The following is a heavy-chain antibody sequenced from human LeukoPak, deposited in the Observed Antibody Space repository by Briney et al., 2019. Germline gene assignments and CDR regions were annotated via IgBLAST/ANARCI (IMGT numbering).Heavy chain of an antibody. CDR3: AKDGFNYYGSSGYYYFNY. V-gene: IGHV3-23*01. CDR1: GFTSSNHV. CDR2: ISGGGVAI. J-gene: IGHJ4*02. D-gene: IGHD3-22*01. Sequence: PGGSLRLSCAASGFTSSNHVMSWGRQAPGKGLQWVSDISGGGVAIYYADSVKGRFTISRDNSKNTLYLQMNSLRAEDTAVYYCAKDGFNYYGSSGYYYFNYWGQGTLVTVSS.